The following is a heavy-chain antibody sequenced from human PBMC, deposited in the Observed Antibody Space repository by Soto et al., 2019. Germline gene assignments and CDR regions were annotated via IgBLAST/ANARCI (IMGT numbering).Heavy chain of an antibody. Sequence: GGSLRLSCTASGFTFGDYAMSWFRQAPGKGLEWVGFIRSKAYGGTTEYAASVKGRFTISRDDSKSIAYLQMNSLKTEDTAVYYCTRKLLLLNYYYMDVWGKGTTVTVSS. CDR1: GFTFGDYA. J-gene: IGHJ6*03. D-gene: IGHD2-15*01. CDR2: IRSKAYGGTT. CDR3: TRKLLLLNYYYMDV. V-gene: IGHV3-49*03.